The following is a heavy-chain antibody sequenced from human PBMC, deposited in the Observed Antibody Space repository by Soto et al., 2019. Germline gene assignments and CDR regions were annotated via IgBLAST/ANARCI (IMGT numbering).Heavy chain of an antibody. CDR2: ITGSGGST. CDR1: GFTFSRYA. CDR3: AKDRYGDYGGIDY. J-gene: IGHJ4*02. D-gene: IGHD4-17*01. V-gene: IGHV3-23*01. Sequence: PGGSLRLSCAASGFTFSRYAMIWVRQAPGKGLEWVSVITGSGGSTYYADSVKGRFTISRDTSKNTLFLQMNSLRAEDTAVYYCAKDRYGDYGGIDYWGQGTMVTVSS.